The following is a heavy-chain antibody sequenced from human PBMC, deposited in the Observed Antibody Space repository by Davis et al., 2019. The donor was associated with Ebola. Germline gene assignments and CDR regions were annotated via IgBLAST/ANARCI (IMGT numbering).Heavy chain of an antibody. Sequence: SVQVSCMASGYTFTGYYMHWVRQAPGQGLEWMGRIIPILGIANYVQKFQGRVTITADKSTSTAYMELSSLSSEDTAVYYCARGVWFDPRSGYGMDVWGQGTTVTVSS. V-gene: IGHV1-69*04. D-gene: IGHD3-10*01. CDR3: ARGVWFDPRSGYGMDV. CDR2: IIPILGIA. CDR1: GYTFTGYY. J-gene: IGHJ6*02.